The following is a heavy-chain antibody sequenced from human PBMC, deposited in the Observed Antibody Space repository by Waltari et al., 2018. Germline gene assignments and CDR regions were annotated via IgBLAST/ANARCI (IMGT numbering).Heavy chain of an antibody. J-gene: IGHJ4*02. CDR3: ARRGGESNSWYRADY. CDR2: INPSDGST. D-gene: IGHD6-13*01. V-gene: IGHV1-46*01. Sequence: QVQLVQSGAEVKKPGASVKVSCKASGYTFTSSYLHWVRQAPGQGLEWMGIINPSDGSTSYTQKFQGRVTITSDTSTSTAYMELSSLTSEDTAVYYCARRGGESNSWYRADYWGQGTLVTVSS. CDR1: GYTFTSSY.